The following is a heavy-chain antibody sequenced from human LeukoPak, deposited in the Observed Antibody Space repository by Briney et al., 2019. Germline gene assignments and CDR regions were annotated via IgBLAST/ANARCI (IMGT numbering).Heavy chain of an antibody. V-gene: IGHV3-11*06. J-gene: IGHJ4*02. CDR1: GXIFSDYY. CDR3: ARWTSERFATASSRYYFDY. D-gene: IGHD1-26*01. Sequence: GGSLRLSCAASGXIFSDYYISWIRQAPGKGLEWVSYISSGSSYTNYADSVKGRFTISRDNAKNSLYLQMNSLRAEDTAVYYCARWTSERFATASSRYYFDYWGQGTLVTVSS. CDR2: ISSGSSYT.